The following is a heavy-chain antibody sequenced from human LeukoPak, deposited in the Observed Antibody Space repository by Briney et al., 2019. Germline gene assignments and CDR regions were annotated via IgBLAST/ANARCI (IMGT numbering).Heavy chain of an antibody. CDR3: ARHEFQCPNDY. CDR2: SYYSGST. J-gene: IGHJ4*02. V-gene: IGHV4-39*01. D-gene: IGHD2-21*01. Sequence: PAETLSLTCTVSGGSISSSSYYWGWIRQPPGKGLEWIGSSYYSGSTYDNPSRRSRVTISVDNSTNQFSLKLSSVTAADTAVYYCARHEFQCPNDYWGQGTLVTVSS. CDR1: GGSISSSSYY.